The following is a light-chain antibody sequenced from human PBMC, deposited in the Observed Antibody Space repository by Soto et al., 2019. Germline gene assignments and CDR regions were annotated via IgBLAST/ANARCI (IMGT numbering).Light chain of an antibody. J-gene: IGLJ1*01. CDR2: EVN. CDR3: FSFTTTSTHV. CDR1: SSDVGVYNY. V-gene: IGLV2-14*01. Sequence: QSVLTQPRSVSGSPGQSVTISCTGTSSDVGVYNYVSWYQQHPGKAPKLIISEVNNRPSGVSNRFSGSKSGNTAYLTISGLQVEDEAKYFCFSFTTTSTHVFGTGTKLTVL.